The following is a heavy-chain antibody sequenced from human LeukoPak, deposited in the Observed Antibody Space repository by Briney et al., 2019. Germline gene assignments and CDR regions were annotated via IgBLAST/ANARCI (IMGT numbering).Heavy chain of an antibody. CDR2: IYKTGEA. CDR1: GFTLSSYD. Sequence: GGSLRLSCVASGFTLSSYDMHWVRQTTGESLEWVSIIYKTGEAFYPDSVKGRFTISREGAKNSLYLQMNSLRAGVTAVYYCAREMSGSNDAFDVWGQGTMVTVSS. J-gene: IGHJ3*01. V-gene: IGHV3-13*01. CDR3: AREMSGSNDAFDV. D-gene: IGHD3-10*01.